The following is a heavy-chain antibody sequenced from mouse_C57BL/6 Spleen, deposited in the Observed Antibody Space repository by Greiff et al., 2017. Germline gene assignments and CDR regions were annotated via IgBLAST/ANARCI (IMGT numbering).Heavy chain of an antibody. J-gene: IGHJ2*01. CDR2: INPSNGGT. CDR1: GYTFTSYW. V-gene: IGHV1-53*01. Sequence: QVHVKQPGTELVKPGASVKLSCKASGYTFTSYWMHWVKQRPGQGLEWIGNINPSNGGTNYNEKFKSKATLTVDKSSSTAYMQLSSLTSEDSAVYYCARGGYYDYDGYYFDYWGQGTTLTVSS. CDR3: ARGGYYDYDGYYFDY. D-gene: IGHD2-4*01.